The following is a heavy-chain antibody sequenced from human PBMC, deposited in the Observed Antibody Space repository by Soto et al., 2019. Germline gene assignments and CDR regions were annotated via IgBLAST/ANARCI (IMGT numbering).Heavy chain of an antibody. D-gene: IGHD6-19*01. CDR2: IYYSGST. J-gene: IGHJ4*02. Sequence: SETLSLTCTVSGGSISSSSYYWSWIRQPPWKGLEWIGSIYYSGSTYYNPSLKSRVTISVDTSKNQFSLKLSSVTAADTAVYYCARLLNLAVAAPFDYWGQGXLVTVYS. CDR1: GGSISSSSYY. CDR3: ARLLNLAVAAPFDY. V-gene: IGHV4-39*01.